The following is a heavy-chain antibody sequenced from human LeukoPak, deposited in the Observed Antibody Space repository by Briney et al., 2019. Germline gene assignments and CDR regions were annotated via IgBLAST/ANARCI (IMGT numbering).Heavy chain of an antibody. D-gene: IGHD2-2*01. V-gene: IGHV3-49*04. CDR1: GFTFGDYA. Sequence: GGSLRLSCTASGFTFGDYAMSWVRQAPGKGLEWVGFIRSKAYGGTTEYAASVKGRFTISRDDSKSIAYLQMNSLKTEDTAVYYCTRGSGLDYCSSTSCLHGGYFQHWGQGTLVTVSS. CDR2: IRSKAYGGTT. J-gene: IGHJ1*01. CDR3: TRGSGLDYCSSTSCLHGGYFQH.